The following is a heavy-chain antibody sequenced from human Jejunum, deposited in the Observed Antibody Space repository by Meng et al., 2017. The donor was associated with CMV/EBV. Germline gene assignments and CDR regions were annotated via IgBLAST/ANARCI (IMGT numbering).Heavy chain of an antibody. CDR1: GGSFSGYY. J-gene: IGHJ4*02. V-gene: IGHV4-59*10. Sequence: QVQLQEWGAGLLKPSETLSLTCAVYGGSFSGYYWSWIRQPPGKGLEWIGRVYGSGSTNYNPSLKSRVTISVDTSKNQFSLRLNSVTAADTAVYYCARDRFYDGRGYYFEIGYWGQGTLVTVSS. D-gene: IGHD3-22*01. CDR2: VYGSGST. CDR3: ARDRFYDGRGYYFEIGY.